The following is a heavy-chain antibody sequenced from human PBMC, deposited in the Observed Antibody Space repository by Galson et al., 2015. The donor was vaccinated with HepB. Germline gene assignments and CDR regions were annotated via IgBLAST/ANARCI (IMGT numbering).Heavy chain of an antibody. D-gene: IGHD3-10*01. CDR2: ITTSGTT. Sequence: SLRLSCAVSGFSFRTYAMRWVRQAPGKSLEWLSSITTSGTTYYGDAMKGRFTISRDNSNNKVYVQLSSRRVGDTAVYFCAKQYNSGRWFGTSYSMEFWGQGTTVTVSS. CDR1: GFSFRTYA. CDR3: AKQYNSGRWFGTSYSMEF. V-gene: IGHV3-23*05. J-gene: IGHJ6*02.